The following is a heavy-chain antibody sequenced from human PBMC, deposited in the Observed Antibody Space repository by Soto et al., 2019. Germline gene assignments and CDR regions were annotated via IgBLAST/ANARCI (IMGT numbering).Heavy chain of an antibody. CDR2: ISGSGGST. CDR1: GFTFSSYA. Sequence: LRLSCAASGFTFSSYAMSWVRQAPGKGLEWVSAISGSGGSTYYADSVKGRFTISRDNSKNTLYLQMNSLRAEDTAVYYCAKDRGSSGYYNPNWFAPWGQGTLVTVSS. V-gene: IGHV3-23*01. J-gene: IGHJ5*02. D-gene: IGHD3-22*01. CDR3: AKDRGSSGYYNPNWFAP.